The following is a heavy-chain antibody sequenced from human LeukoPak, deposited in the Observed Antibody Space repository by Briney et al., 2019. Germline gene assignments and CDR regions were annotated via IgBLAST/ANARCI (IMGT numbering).Heavy chain of an antibody. CDR2: ISTSGSI. J-gene: IGHJ6*03. CDR3: ARVYGYSSYYCYFYYMDV. Sequence: SETLSLTCTVSGGSISSDYWSWLRQPAGKGLEWIGRISTSGSIYYNPSLKSRVTMSVDTSKNNFSLRLSSVTAADTAVYYCARVYGYSSYYCYFYYMDVWGKGTRVTVSS. D-gene: IGHD5-18*01. CDR1: GGSISSDY. V-gene: IGHV4-4*07.